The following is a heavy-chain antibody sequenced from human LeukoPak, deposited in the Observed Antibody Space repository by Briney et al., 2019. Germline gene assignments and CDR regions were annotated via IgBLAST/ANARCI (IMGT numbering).Heavy chain of an antibody. Sequence: GGSLRLSCAASGFTFSDYYMSWIRQAPGKGLEWVSYISSSGSTIYYADSVKGRFTISRDNAKNSLYLQMNSLRAKDTAVYFCARDMVGGSGRPLGAFDIWGQGTMVTVSS. J-gene: IGHJ3*02. D-gene: IGHD3-10*01. V-gene: IGHV3-11*01. CDR1: GFTFSDYY. CDR3: ARDMVGGSGRPLGAFDI. CDR2: ISSSGSTI.